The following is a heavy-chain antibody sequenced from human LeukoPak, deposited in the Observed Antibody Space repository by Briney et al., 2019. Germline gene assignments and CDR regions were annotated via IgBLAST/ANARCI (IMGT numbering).Heavy chain of an antibody. D-gene: IGHD3-16*01. CDR2: IDQSGGRN. Sequence: GGSLRLSCAASGFTFSRFWMNWVRQAPGRWLEWVANIDQSGGRNNYVDSVKGRFTISRDNAKNSLFLEMSSLRADDTAVYFCARDVEGGTFDIWGQGTTVTVSS. J-gene: IGHJ3*02. V-gene: IGHV3-7*05. CDR3: ARDVEGGTFDI. CDR1: GFTFSRFW.